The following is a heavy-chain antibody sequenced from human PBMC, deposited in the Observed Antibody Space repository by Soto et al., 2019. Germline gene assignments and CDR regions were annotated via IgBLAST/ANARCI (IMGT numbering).Heavy chain of an antibody. J-gene: IGHJ4*02. Sequence: PGGSLRLSCTASGFTFSTFGMHWVRQAPGRGLEWVTVISYEGSAQHYTDSVKGRFTISRDNSKNTLYLQMNSLRTEDTAVYYCAKESTAMVATSLDSWGQGILVTVSS. CDR2: ISYEGSAQ. CDR1: GFTFSTFG. CDR3: AKESTAMVATSLDS. V-gene: IGHV3-30*18. D-gene: IGHD5-12*01.